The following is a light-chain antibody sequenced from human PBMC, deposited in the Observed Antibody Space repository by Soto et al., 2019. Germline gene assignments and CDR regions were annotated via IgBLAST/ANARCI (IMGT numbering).Light chain of an antibody. CDR2: DAS. CDR1: QGISSA. CDR3: QQFNSYPLS. Sequence: AIQLTQSPSSLSASVGDRVTVTCRASQGISSALAWYQHKSGKPPKSLIYDASSLESGVPSRFSGTGSGTDFTLTISSLHTEDFATYYCQQFNSYPLSFGGGTKVEI. J-gene: IGKJ4*01. V-gene: IGKV1-13*02.